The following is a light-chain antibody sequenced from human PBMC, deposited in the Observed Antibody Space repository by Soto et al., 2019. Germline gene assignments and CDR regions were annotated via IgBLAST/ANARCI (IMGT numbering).Light chain of an antibody. CDR2: DDN. V-gene: IGLV1-51*01. J-gene: IGLJ1*01. Sequence: QCVLRDPPSVPSAPGQMVTISCSGSSSNIGGNSVSWYQQLPGTAPKLLIYDDNKRPSGIPDRFSGSKSGTSATLGITGFQTGEEADYYCGSWDSSLSAYVFGTGTKVTV. CDR3: GSWDSSLSAYV. CDR1: SSNIGGNS.